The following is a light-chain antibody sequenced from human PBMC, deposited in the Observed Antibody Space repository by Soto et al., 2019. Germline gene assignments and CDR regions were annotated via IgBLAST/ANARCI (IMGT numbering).Light chain of an antibody. V-gene: IGLV2-8*01. CDR2: EVI. Sequence: QSALTQPPSASGSPGQSVTISCTGSSSDVGGYEYVSWYQQHPGKAPKLIIYEVIKRPSGVPDRFSGSKSGNTASLTVSGLRAEDEADYYCSSYAGSNSPHVLFGGGTKLTVL. CDR3: SSYAGSNSPHVL. CDR1: SSDVGGYEY. J-gene: IGLJ2*01.